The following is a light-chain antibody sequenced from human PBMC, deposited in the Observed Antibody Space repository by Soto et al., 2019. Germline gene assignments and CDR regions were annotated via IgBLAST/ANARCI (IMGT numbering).Light chain of an antibody. Sequence: DIQMTQSPSTLSASVGDRVTITCRASQSISSWLAWYQQKPGKAPKFLIYDASTLESGVPSRFRGSGYGTEFTLTISSLQPDDFATYYCQQLNSYPRLFNFGGGTKVEIK. CDR2: DAS. CDR3: QQLNSYPRLFN. V-gene: IGKV1-5*01. CDR1: QSISSW. J-gene: IGKJ4*01.